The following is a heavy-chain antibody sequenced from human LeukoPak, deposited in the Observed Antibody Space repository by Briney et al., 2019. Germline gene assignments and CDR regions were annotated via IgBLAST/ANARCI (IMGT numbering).Heavy chain of an antibody. CDR1: GGSISSYY. D-gene: IGHD2-2*01. Sequence: SETLSLPCTVSGGSISSYYGSWIRQPPGKGLEWIGYIYYSGSTNYNPSLKSRVTISVDTSKNQFSLKLSSVTAADTAVYYCARRACSSTSCYVRRRKWFEPCCDGALVTVSS. V-gene: IGHV4-59*08. CDR3: ARRACSSTSCYVRRRKWFEP. CDR2: IYYSGST. J-gene: IGHJ5*02.